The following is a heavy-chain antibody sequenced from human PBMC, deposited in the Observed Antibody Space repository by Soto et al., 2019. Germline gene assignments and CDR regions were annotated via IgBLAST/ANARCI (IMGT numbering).Heavy chain of an antibody. CDR2: IYWDDDK. J-gene: IGHJ4*02. Sequence: QITLKESGPTLVKPTQTLTLTCTFSGFSLTGSGVGVGWIRQPPGKALEWLALIYWDDDKRCSPSLKSRLTITQDTSKNQGALTVTNLDPVDTAPYDCARFLWSDTSWYYFDDWGQGTLVTVSS. CDR1: GFSLTGSGVG. V-gene: IGHV2-5*02. D-gene: IGHD2-2*01. CDR3: ARFLWSDTSWYYFDD.